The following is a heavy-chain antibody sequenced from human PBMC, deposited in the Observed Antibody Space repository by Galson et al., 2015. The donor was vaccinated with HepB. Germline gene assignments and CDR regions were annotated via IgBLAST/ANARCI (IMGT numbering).Heavy chain of an antibody. CDR2: IIPIFGSA. V-gene: IGHV1-69*13. CDR1: GGPFSSYP. Sequence: SVKVSCKASGGPFSSYPISWVRQAPGQGLEWMGGIIPIFGSANYAQRLQGRVTITADESTSTAYMELSSLRSEDTAVYYCAIRREYYDSRGPGGAYYYGMDVWGQGTTVTVSS. CDR3: AIRREYYDSRGPGGAYYYGMDV. D-gene: IGHD3-22*01. J-gene: IGHJ6*02.